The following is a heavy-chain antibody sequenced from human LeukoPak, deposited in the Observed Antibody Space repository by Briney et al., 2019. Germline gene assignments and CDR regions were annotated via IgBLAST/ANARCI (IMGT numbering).Heavy chain of an antibody. CDR1: GFTFSAFA. V-gene: IGHV3-30*04. CDR2: ILYDGSNK. CDR3: ARSYCSSTSCYEYFQH. D-gene: IGHD2-2*01. J-gene: IGHJ1*01. Sequence: PGGSLRLSCAASGFTFSAFAMHWVRQAPGKGLEWVAVILYDGSNKYYADSVKGRFTISRDNSKNTLYLQMNSLRAEDTAVYYCARSYCSSTSCYEYFQHWGQGTLVTVSS.